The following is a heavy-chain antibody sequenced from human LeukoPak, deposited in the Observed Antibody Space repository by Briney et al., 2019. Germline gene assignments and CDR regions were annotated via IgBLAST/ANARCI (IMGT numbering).Heavy chain of an antibody. V-gene: IGHV4-34*01. CDR3: ARGHEEWEVLQRAVHFDL. CDR2: INHSGSI. Sequence: SETLSLTCAVYGASFSNYYWSWIRQAPGKGLEWIGEINHSGSINYNPSLKSRVTMLVDTSKNQFSLRLSSVSAADTAVYFCARGHEEWEVLQRAVHFDLWGQGSLVTVSS. CDR1: GASFSNYY. D-gene: IGHD1-26*01. J-gene: IGHJ4*02.